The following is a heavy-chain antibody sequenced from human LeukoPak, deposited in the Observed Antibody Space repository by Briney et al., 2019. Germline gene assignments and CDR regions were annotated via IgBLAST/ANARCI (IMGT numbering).Heavy chain of an antibody. V-gene: IGHV1-18*01. Sequence: ASVKVSCKASGYDFSRYGISWVRQAPGQGLEFMGWISVSTGNTNYAQKLQGRVTMTTDTSTDTAYMELRSLSSDDTALYFWVREVGSTRVEFAFWGQGTLVTVSS. CDR3: VREVGSTRVEFAF. CDR1: GYDFSRYG. J-gene: IGHJ4*02. CDR2: ISVSTGNT. D-gene: IGHD1-26*01.